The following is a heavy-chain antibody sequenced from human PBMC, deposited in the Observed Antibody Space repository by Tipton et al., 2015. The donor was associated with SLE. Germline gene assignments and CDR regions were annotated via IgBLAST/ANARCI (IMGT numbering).Heavy chain of an antibody. CDR1: GYTFTSYY. Sequence: QLVQSGAEVKKPGASVKVSCKASGYTFTSYYMHWVRQAPGQGLEWMGIINPSGGSTSYAQKFQGRVTMTTDTSTSTAYMELRSLRSDDTAVYYCASIDYYGSGSYYNEDYWGQGTLVTVSS. CDR3: ASIDYYGSGSYYNEDY. CDR2: INPSGGST. J-gene: IGHJ4*02. D-gene: IGHD3-10*01. V-gene: IGHV1-46*01.